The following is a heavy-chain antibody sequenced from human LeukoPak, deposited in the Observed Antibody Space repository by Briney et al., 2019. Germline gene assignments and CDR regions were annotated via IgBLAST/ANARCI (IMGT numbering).Heavy chain of an antibody. CDR1: GGSISSGSYY. CDR2: IYTSGST. Sequence: TASETLSLTCTVSGGSISSGSYYWSWIRQPAGKGLEWIGRIYTSGSTNYNPSLKSRVTISVDTTKNHFSLKLSSVTAADTAVYYCARIGRDGFHNTNFDKWGQGTLVIVSS. J-gene: IGHJ4*02. V-gene: IGHV4-61*02. D-gene: IGHD5-24*01. CDR3: ARIGRDGFHNTNFDK.